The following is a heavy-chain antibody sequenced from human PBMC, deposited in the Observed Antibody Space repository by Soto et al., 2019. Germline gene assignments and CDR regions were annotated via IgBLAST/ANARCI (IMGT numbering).Heavy chain of an antibody. V-gene: IGHV4-31*03. CDR2: IYYSGST. D-gene: IGHD4-17*01. CDR3: ARSSQSTVTTFAY. J-gene: IGHJ4*02. Sequence: QVQLQESGPGLVKPSQTLSLTCTVSGGSISSGGYYWSWIRQHPGKGLEWIGYIYYSGSTYYNPSLQSRVTXAXDXXKNQFSLTRSSVTAADTAVYYCARSSQSTVTTFAYWGQGTLVTVSS. CDR1: GGSISSGGYY.